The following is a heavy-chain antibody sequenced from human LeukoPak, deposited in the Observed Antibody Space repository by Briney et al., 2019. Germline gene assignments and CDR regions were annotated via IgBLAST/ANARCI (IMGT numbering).Heavy chain of an antibody. CDR3: TSSHYYDITGYDRAFDY. CDR1: GFRFNDSA. D-gene: IGHD3-22*01. J-gene: IGHJ4*02. CDR2: IRSKGKNYAT. V-gene: IGHV3-73*01. Sequence: PGGSLRLSCAAPGFRFNDSAIHWVRQTSGKGLEWVGRIRSKGKNYATTSSESAQGRFTLSRDDSRNTAYLQMNSVNTEDTAVYYCTSSHYYDITGYDRAFDYWGQETRVTVSS.